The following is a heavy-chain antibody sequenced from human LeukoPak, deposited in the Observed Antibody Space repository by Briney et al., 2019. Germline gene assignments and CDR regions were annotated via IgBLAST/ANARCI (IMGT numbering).Heavy chain of an antibody. CDR1: RFISTSYR. J-gene: IGHJ6*03. CDR2: ISSSSSYI. CDR3: ASYGWGITGTTVYYYYMDV. Sequence: GRSLTLACLASRFISTSYRMEWVRQVAGTLKEWASSISSSSSYIYYADSVKGRFTISRDNAKNSLYLQMNSLRAEDTAVYYCASYGWGITGTTVYYYYMDVWAKGPRSPSP. V-gene: IGHV3-21*01. D-gene: IGHD1-7*01.